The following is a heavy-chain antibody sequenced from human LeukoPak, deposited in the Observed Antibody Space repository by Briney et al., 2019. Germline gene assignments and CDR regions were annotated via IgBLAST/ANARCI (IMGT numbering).Heavy chain of an antibody. CDR1: GGSFSGYY. J-gene: IGHJ3*02. V-gene: IGHV4-34*01. CDR3: AKSNGYGLIDI. CDR2: INHSGST. Sequence: SETLSLTCAVYGGSFSGYYWSWIRQPPGKGLEWIGEINHSGSTNYNPSLKSRVTTSVDTSKNQFSLKLSSVTAADTAVYYCAKSNGYGLIDIWGQGAMVTVSS. D-gene: IGHD3-22*01.